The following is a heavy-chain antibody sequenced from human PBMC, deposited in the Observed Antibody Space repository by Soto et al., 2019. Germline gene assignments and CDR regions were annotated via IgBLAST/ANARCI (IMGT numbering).Heavy chain of an antibody. V-gene: IGHV3-33*01. CDR2: IRYDGSNK. D-gene: IGHD2-15*01. Sequence: QVQLVESGGGVVQPGRSLRLSCAASGFTFSSYGMHWVRQAPGKGLEWVAVIRYDGSNKYYADSVKGRFTISRDNSKNTLYLQMNSLRAEDTAVYYCARGGYCSCGSCQIYYYYYYMDVWGKGTTVTVSS. CDR3: ARGGYCSCGSCQIYYYYYYMDV. CDR1: GFTFSSYG. J-gene: IGHJ6*03.